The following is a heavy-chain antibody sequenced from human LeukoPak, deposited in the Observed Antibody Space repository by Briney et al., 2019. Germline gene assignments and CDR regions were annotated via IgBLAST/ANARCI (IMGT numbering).Heavy chain of an antibody. J-gene: IGHJ3*02. CDR3: ARGAPYYYDSSGYYYSGAFDI. CDR1: GFTVSSNY. CDR2: IYSGGST. V-gene: IGHV3-53*01. D-gene: IGHD3-22*01. Sequence: PGGSLRLSCAASGFTVSSNYMSWVRQAPGKGLEWVSVIYSGGSTYYADSVKGRFTISRHNSKNTLYLQMNSLRAEDTAVYYCARGAPYYYDSSGYYYSGAFDIWGQGTMVTVTS.